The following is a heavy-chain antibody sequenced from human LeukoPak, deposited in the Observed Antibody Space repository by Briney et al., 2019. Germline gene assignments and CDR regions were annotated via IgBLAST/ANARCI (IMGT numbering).Heavy chain of an antibody. CDR2: IYNSGSP. CDR3: AGDVMSTALDAFDV. J-gene: IGHJ3*01. CDR1: GGSINRYY. D-gene: IGHD1-1*01. Sequence: SETLSLTCTVSGGSINRYYWNWIRQPPGKGLELIGYIYNSGSPTYNPSLKSRVTISVDTSKNQFSLQLRSVTAADTAVYYSAGDVMSTALDAFDVWGQGTMVTVSS. V-gene: IGHV4-59*01.